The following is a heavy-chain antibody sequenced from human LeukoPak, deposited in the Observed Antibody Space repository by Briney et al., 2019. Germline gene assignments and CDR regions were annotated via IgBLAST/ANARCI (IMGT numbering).Heavy chain of an antibody. J-gene: IGHJ4*02. D-gene: IGHD4-17*01. CDR3: VRARGMDDYGDFRIK. CDR1: GLTFSSYW. Sequence: PGGSLRLSCAASGLTFSSYWMSWVRQAPGKGLEWVANIKQDGSEKYYVDSVKGRFTISRDNAKNSLSLQMNGLRAEDTAVYYCVRARGMDDYGDFRIKWGQGTLVTVSS. V-gene: IGHV3-7*02. CDR2: IKQDGSEK.